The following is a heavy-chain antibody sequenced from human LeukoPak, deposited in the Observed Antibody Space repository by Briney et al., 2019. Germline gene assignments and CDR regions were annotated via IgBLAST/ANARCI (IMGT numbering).Heavy chain of an antibody. CDR1: GGSFCGYY. CDR2: INHSGST. Sequence: SETLSLTCAVYGGSFCGYYWSWIRQPPGKGLEWIGEINHSGSTNYNPSLKSRVTISVDTSKNQFSLKLSSVTAADTAVYYCARVSCSSTSCYPRSGRRVMLFDPWGQGTLVTVSS. J-gene: IGHJ5*02. D-gene: IGHD2-2*01. V-gene: IGHV4-34*01. CDR3: ARVSCSSTSCYPRSGRRVMLFDP.